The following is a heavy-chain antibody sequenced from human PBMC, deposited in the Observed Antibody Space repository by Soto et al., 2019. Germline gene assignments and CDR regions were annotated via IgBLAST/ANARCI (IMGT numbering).Heavy chain of an antibody. Sequence: GGSLRLSCAASGFTFSSYAMSWVRQAPGKGLEWVSAISGSGGSTYYADSVKGRFTISRDNSKNTLYLQMNSLRAEDTAVYYCAKDKDRSSGWKGYYYMDVWGKGTTVTVSS. J-gene: IGHJ6*03. D-gene: IGHD6-19*01. V-gene: IGHV3-23*01. CDR1: GFTFSSYA. CDR2: ISGSGGST. CDR3: AKDKDRSSGWKGYYYMDV.